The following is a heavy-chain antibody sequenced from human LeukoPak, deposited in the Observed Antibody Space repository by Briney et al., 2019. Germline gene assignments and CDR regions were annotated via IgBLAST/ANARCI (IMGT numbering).Heavy chain of an antibody. D-gene: IGHD2-2*01. V-gene: IGHV3-23*01. Sequence: PGGPLRLSCAASGFTFSSYAMSWVRQAPGKGLEWVSAISGSGGSTYYADSVKGRFTISRDNSKNTLYLQMNSLRAEDTAVYYCANDPYCSSTSCYGGAFDPWGQGTLVTVSS. CDR1: GFTFSSYA. CDR2: ISGSGGST. J-gene: IGHJ5*02. CDR3: ANDPYCSSTSCYGGAFDP.